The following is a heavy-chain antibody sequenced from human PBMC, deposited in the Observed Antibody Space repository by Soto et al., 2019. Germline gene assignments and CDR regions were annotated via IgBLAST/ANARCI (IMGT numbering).Heavy chain of an antibody. CDR1: GFSFSRYG. V-gene: IGHV3-30*18. Sequence: QVQLVESGGGVVQPGGSLGLSCAASGFSFSRYGMHWVRQAPGQGLEWVARISHDGSNRYHGESVGGRFPISRDNYKHTRHLQMSSLTAEDWAFYYWSKGAGPYYGFWSSYYWCHGTLVTFS. J-gene: IGHJ4*01. CDR2: ISHDGSNR. CDR3: SKGAGPYYGFWSSYY. D-gene: IGHD3-3*01.